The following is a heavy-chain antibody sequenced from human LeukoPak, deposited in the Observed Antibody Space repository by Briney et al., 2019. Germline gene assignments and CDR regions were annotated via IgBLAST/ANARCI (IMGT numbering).Heavy chain of an antibody. CDR1: GFTFSNYA. CDR3: TRVGYIDEGIDY. J-gene: IGHJ4*02. D-gene: IGHD5-24*01. CDR2: ISGGGGTT. V-gene: IGHV3-23*01. Sequence: GGSLRLSCAASGFTFSNYAMTWVRQAPGKGLEWVSTISGGGGTTYYADSVKGRFTISRDISKNTLYLQMNSLRAEDTAIYYCTRVGYIDEGIDYWGQGTLVTVSS.